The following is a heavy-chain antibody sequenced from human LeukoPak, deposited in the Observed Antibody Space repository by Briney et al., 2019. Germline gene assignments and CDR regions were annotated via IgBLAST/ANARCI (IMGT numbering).Heavy chain of an antibody. J-gene: IGHJ6*03. CDR3: ARVGVPAAHYYYYYMDV. CDR2: ISAYNDNT. V-gene: IGHV1-18*01. D-gene: IGHD2-2*01. Sequence: ASVKVSCKASGYTFTSYGVSWVRQAPGQGLEWMGWISAYNDNTNYAQKLQGRVTMTTDTSTSTAYMELRSLRADDTAVYYCARVGVPAAHYYYYYMDVWGKGTTVTVSS. CDR1: GYTFTSYG.